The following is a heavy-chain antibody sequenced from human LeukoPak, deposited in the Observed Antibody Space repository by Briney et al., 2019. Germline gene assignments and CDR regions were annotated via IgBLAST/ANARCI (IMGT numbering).Heavy chain of an antibody. Sequence: GGSLRLSCAASGFTFSSYEMNWVRQAPGKGLEWISYISTSGGTIYYADSVKGRFTVSRDNAKNSLYLQMNSLRAEDTAVYYCARSGGYYDYWGQGTLVSVSS. J-gene: IGHJ4*02. CDR2: ISTSGGTI. CDR3: ARSGGYYDY. CDR1: GFTFSSYE. V-gene: IGHV3-48*03. D-gene: IGHD4-23*01.